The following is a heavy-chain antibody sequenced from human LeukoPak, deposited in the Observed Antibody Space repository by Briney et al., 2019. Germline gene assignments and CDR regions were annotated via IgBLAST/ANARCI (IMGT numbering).Heavy chain of an antibody. J-gene: IGHJ3*02. Sequence: PSETLSLTCAVSGGSISIGGYSWSWIRQPPGKGLEWIGYIYYSGSTYYNPSLKSRATISVDTSKNQFSLKLSSVTAADTAVYYCARDGRYYYAFDIWGQGTMVTVSS. CDR1: GGSISIGGYS. CDR3: ARDGRYYYAFDI. D-gene: IGHD1-26*01. CDR2: IYYSGST. V-gene: IGHV4-30-4*07.